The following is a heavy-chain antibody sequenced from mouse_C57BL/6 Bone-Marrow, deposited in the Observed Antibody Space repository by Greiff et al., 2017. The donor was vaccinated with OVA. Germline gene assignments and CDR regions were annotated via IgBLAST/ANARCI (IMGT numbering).Heavy chain of an antibody. CDR1: GYSITSGYY. CDR3: ATYYYGSSPYYAMDY. CDR2: ISYDGSN. J-gene: IGHJ4*01. Sequence: EVKLQESGPGLVKPSQSLSLTCSVTGYSITSGYYWNWIRQFPGNKLEWMGYISYDGSNNYNPSLKNRISITRDTSKNQFFLKLNSVTTEDTATYYCATYYYGSSPYYAMDYWGQGTSVTVSS. D-gene: IGHD1-1*01. V-gene: IGHV3-6*01.